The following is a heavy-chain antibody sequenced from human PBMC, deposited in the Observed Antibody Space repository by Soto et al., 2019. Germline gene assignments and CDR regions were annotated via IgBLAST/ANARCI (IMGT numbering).Heavy chain of an antibody. Sequence: SGPTLVNPTQTLTLTCTFSGFSLSTSGMCVSWIRQPPGKALEWLALIDWDDDKYYSTSLKTRLTISKDTSKNQVVLTMTNMDPVDTATYYCARIRRHPLYYYYYYGMDVWGQGTTVTVSS. CDR1: GFSLSTSGMC. V-gene: IGHV2-70*01. CDR2: IDWDDDK. J-gene: IGHJ6*02. CDR3: ARIRRHPLYYYYYYGMDV.